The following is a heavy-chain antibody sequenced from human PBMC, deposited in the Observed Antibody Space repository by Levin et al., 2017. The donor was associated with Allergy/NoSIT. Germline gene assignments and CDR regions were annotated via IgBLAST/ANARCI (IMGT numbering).Heavy chain of an antibody. CDR2: LPFPFFLP. CDR3: ARVRYGSGSYIFDY. V-gene: IGHV3-20*01. J-gene: IGHJ4*02. CDR1: EEKG. D-gene: IGHD3-10*01. Sequence: EEKGRRGGRKEGGKGREGFSFLPFPFFLPFSSSSFKGRFTISRDNAKNSLYLQMNSLRAEDTALYHCARVRYGSGSYIFDYWGQGTLVTVSS.